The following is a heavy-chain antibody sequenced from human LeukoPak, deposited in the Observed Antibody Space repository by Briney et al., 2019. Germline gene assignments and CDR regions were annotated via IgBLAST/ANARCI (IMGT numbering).Heavy chain of an antibody. D-gene: IGHD3-22*01. Sequence: PSETLSLTCTVSGGSTSSYYWSWIRQPPGKGLEWIGYIYYSGSTNYNPSLKSRVTISVDTSKNQFSLKLSSVTAADTAVYYCARVGYDSSGSYKMDYWGQGTLVTVSS. J-gene: IGHJ4*02. CDR3: ARVGYDSSGSYKMDY. CDR2: IYYSGST. V-gene: IGHV4-59*01. CDR1: GGSTSSYY.